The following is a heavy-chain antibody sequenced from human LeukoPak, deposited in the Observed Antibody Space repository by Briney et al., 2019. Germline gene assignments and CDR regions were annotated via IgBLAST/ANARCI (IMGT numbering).Heavy chain of an antibody. CDR1: GDSISSRTNY. V-gene: IGHV4-39*07. D-gene: IGHD3-22*01. CDR3: GRVRKSDTAIDY. Sequence: SETLSLTCPVSGDSISSRTNYWGWIRQPPGKGLEWIGCIYYNGNTYYNPSLRSRVTISLDTSKNQFSLKLTSVTAADTAAYYCGRVRKSDTAIDYWGQGTLVTVSS. J-gene: IGHJ4*02. CDR2: IYYNGNT.